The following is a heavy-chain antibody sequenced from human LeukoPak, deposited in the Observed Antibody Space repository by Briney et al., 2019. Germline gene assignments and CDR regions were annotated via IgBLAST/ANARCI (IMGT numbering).Heavy chain of an antibody. CDR3: ARDPMADFDY. Sequence: GGSLRLSCAASGFTFSTYAFHWVRQAPGTGLEWVAVISSDGKNKIYADSVKGRFTISRDNSKNTLFLQMNSLRTEDTAVYYCARDPMADFDYWGQGTLVTVSS. J-gene: IGHJ4*02. D-gene: IGHD2-8*01. CDR1: GFTFSTYA. V-gene: IGHV3-30*04. CDR2: ISSDGKNK.